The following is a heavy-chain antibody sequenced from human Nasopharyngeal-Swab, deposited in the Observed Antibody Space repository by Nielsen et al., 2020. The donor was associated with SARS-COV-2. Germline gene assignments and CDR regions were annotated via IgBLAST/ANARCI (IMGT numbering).Heavy chain of an antibody. CDR3: ARDPTSVAGTGDYYYGMDV. Sequence: GESLKISCAASGFTFSSYGMHWVRQAPGKGLEWVAVIWYDGSNKYYADSVKGRFTISRDNSKNTLYLQMNSLRAEDTAVYYCARDPTSVAGTGDYYYGMDVWGQGTTVTVSS. J-gene: IGHJ6*02. V-gene: IGHV3-33*01. CDR2: IWYDGSNK. D-gene: IGHD6-19*01. CDR1: GFTFSSYG.